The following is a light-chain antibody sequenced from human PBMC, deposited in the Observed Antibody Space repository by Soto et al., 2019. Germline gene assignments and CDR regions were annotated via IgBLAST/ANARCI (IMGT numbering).Light chain of an antibody. V-gene: IGKV3-20*01. CDR1: HSVSSSY. Sequence: EIVVTQAPGALSLSPGERATRSCRASHSVSSSYLARDQQKTGQAPRLRIYGASSRATGIPDRFSGSGSGTVFTRTISIHEPEDFSVDDCLLYGSTPRTVGEGTKVDI. J-gene: IGKJ4*02. CDR2: GAS. CDR3: LLYGSTPRT.